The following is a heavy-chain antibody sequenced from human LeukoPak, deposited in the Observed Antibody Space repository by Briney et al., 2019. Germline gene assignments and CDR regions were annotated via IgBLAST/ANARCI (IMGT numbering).Heavy chain of an antibody. CDR3: AREIPRDYDILTGYSNWFDP. CDR1: GGSISRYY. CDR2: IYYSGST. J-gene: IGHJ5*02. Sequence: PSEALSLTCTVSGGSISRYYGSWIRQPPGKGLEWIGYIYYSGSTNYHPSLKSRVTISVDTSKNQSSLKLSSVTAADTAVSYYAREIPRDYDILTGYSNWFDPWGQGTLVTVSS. D-gene: IGHD3-9*01. V-gene: IGHV4-59*01.